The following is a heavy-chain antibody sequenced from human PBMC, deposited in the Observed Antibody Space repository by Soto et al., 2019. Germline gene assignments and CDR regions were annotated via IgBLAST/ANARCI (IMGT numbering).Heavy chain of an antibody. CDR1: GFTFSDYY. Sequence: PGGSLRLSCAASGFTFSDYYISWIRQAPWKGLEWVSYISSSGITIYYADSVKGRFTISRDNAKNSLYLQMNSLRAEDTAVYYCARGYSGSYYGGFDIWGQGTMVTVSS. D-gene: IGHD1-26*01. V-gene: IGHV3-11*01. J-gene: IGHJ3*02. CDR3: ARGYSGSYYGGFDI. CDR2: ISSSGITI.